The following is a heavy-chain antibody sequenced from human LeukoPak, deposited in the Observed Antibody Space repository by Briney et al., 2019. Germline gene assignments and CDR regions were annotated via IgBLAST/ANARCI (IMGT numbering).Heavy chain of an antibody. CDR1: GGTFSSYA. D-gene: IGHD2-2*01. CDR2: IIPILGIA. CDR3: ARDDCSSTSCYYAV. J-gene: IGHJ4*02. Sequence: ASVKVSCKASGGTFSSYAISWVRQAPGQGLEWMGRIIPILGIANYAQKFQGRVTITADKSTSTAYMELSSLRSEDTAVYYCARDDCSSTSCYYAVWGQGTLVTVS. V-gene: IGHV1-69*04.